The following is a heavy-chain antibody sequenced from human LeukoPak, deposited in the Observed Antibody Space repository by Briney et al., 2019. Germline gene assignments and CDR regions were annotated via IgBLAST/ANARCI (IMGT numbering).Heavy chain of an antibody. Sequence: GVSLGLSCAASGFTFSSFTMTWVRQAPGKGLEWVSTIGGSGASTYYAGSVKGRFTISRDNSKNTLSLQMNSLRAEDSAIYYCAKNYYGSGTMGGYWGQGTLVTVSS. V-gene: IGHV3-23*01. CDR3: AKNYYGSGTMGGY. CDR1: GFTFSSFT. J-gene: IGHJ4*02. CDR2: IGGSGAST. D-gene: IGHD3-10*01.